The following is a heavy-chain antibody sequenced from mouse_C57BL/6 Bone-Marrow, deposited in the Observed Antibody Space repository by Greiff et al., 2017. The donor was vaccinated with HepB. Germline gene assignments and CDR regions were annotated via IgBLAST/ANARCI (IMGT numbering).Heavy chain of an antibody. V-gene: IGHV1-52*01. J-gene: IGHJ4*01. CDR3: ARSWYGYPYAMDY. Sequence: VQLQQPGAELVRPGSSVKLSCKASGYTFTSYWMHWVKQRPLQGLEWIGNIDPSDSETHYNQKFKDKATLTVDKSSSTAYMQVSSLTSEDSAVYYCARSWYGYPYAMDYWGQGTSVTVSS. CDR1: GYTFTSYW. CDR2: IDPSDSET. D-gene: IGHD2-2*01.